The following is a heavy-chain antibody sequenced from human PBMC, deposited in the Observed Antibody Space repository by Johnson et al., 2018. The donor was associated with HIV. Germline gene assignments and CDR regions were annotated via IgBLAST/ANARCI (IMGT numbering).Heavy chain of an antibody. CDR2: INWNGGST. CDR1: GFTFDDYG. V-gene: IGHV3-20*04. Sequence: VQLVESGGGVVRPGGSLRLSCAASGFTFDDYGMSWVRQGSGKGLEWVSGINWNGGSTGYADSVKGRFTISRDNAKNSLYLQMNSLRAEDTAVYYCARDRCLGYSSGCFTFDIWGQGTVVTVSS. D-gene: IGHD6-19*01. CDR3: ARDRCLGYSSGCFTFDI. J-gene: IGHJ3*02.